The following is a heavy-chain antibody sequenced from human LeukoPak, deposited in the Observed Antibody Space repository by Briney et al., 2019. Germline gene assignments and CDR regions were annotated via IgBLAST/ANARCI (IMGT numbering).Heavy chain of an antibody. CDR1: GYTFTSYA. Sequence: ASVKVSCKASGYTFTSYAMHWVRQAPGQRLEWMGWINAGNGNRKYSEKFQGRVTITRDTSASTAYMELSSLRSEDTAVYYCARGGSNLYFDYWGQGTLVTVSS. D-gene: IGHD3-10*01. CDR3: ARGGSNLYFDY. CDR2: INAGNGNR. V-gene: IGHV1-3*01. J-gene: IGHJ4*02.